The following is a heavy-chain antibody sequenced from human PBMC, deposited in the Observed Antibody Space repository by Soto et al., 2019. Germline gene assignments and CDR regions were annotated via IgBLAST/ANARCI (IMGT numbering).Heavy chain of an antibody. CDR2: ISDTGGTT. V-gene: IGHV3-23*01. D-gene: IGHD6-19*01. J-gene: IGHJ3*02. CDR1: GFTCSSYA. CDR3: AKVYNSVWYPGRARDFDI. Sequence: EVQLLESGGGLVQPGGSLRLSCAASGFTCSSYAMSWVRQAPGKGLEWVTVISDTGGTTYYADSVKGRLTISRHKSKNTLYLQMKSLRAEDTAVYSCAKVYNSVWYPGRARDFDIWGQGTRVTVSS.